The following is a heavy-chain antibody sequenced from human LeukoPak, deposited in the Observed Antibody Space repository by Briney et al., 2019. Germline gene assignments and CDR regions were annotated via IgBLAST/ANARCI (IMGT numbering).Heavy chain of an antibody. CDR3: ASPSSWYRSFDY. CDR2: IYYSGST. Sequence: SETLSLTCTVSGGSISSSSYYWGWIRQPPGKGLEWIGSIYYSGSTYYNPSLKSRVTISVDTSKNQFSLKLSSVTAADTAVYYCASPSSWYRSFDYWGQGTLVTVSS. CDR1: GGSISSSSYY. V-gene: IGHV4-39*01. D-gene: IGHD6-13*01. J-gene: IGHJ4*02.